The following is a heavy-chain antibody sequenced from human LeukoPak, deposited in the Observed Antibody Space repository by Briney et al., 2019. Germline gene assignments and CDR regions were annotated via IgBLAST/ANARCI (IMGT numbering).Heavy chain of an antibody. J-gene: IGHJ3*02. V-gene: IGHV4-59*01. CDR3: AKSNGYGLIDI. CDR2: IYNSGGT. Sequence: SETLSFTCTVSSGFITSSFYWSWIRQSPGKGLEWIGYIYNSGGTKYNPSLKSRLTISVDTSKNQFSLNLTSVTAADTAVYYCAKSNGYGLIDIWGQGTMVTVSS. D-gene: IGHD3-10*01. CDR1: SGFITSSFY.